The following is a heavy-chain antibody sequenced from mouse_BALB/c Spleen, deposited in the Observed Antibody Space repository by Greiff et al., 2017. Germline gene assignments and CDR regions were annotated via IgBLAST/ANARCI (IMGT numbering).Heavy chain of an antibody. J-gene: IGHJ4*01. V-gene: IGHV1S137*01. Sequence: VHLVESGAELVRPGVSVKISCKGSGYTFTDYAMHWVKQSHAKSLEWIGVISTYYGDASYNQKFKGKATMTVDKSSSTAYMELARLTSEDSAIYYCARWGNYAMDYWGQGTSVTVSS. CDR3: ARWGNYAMDY. CDR1: GYTFTDYA. CDR2: ISTYYGDA.